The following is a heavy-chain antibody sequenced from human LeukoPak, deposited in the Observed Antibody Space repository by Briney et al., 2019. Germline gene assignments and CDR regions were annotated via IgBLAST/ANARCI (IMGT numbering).Heavy chain of an antibody. J-gene: IGHJ4*02. V-gene: IGHV3-7*01. CDR2: IKQDGSEK. D-gene: IGHD6-13*01. CDR1: GFTFSSYW. Sequence: GGSLRLSCAASGFTFSSYWMSWVRQAPGKGLEWVANIKQDGSEKYYVDSVKGRFTISRDNAKNSLYLQMNSLRAEDTAVYYCARDLGSSWYALKPHFDYWGQGTLVTVSS. CDR3: ARDLGSSWYALKPHFDY.